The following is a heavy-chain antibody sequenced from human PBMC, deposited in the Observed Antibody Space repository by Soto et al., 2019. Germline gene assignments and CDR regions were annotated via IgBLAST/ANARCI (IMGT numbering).Heavy chain of an antibody. D-gene: IGHD6-19*01. V-gene: IGHV3-33*08. CDR2: IWYDGSNK. Sequence: PGGSLRLSCVASGFTFFSSFMHWVRQAPGKGLEWVAVIWYDGSNKYYADSVKGRFTISRDNSKNTLYLQMNSLRAEDTAVYYCARETMPLAVAGLFDAFDIWGQGTMVTVSS. CDR1: GFTFFSSF. CDR3: ARETMPLAVAGLFDAFDI. J-gene: IGHJ3*02.